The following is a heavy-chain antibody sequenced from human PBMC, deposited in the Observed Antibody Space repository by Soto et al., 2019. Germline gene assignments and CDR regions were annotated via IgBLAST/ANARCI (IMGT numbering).Heavy chain of an antibody. CDR2: MNPNSGNT. CDR1: GYTFTSYD. CDR3: AGGSSAGGYDWSYYYYMDV. V-gene: IGHV1-8*01. Sequence: ASVKVSCKASGYTFTSYDINWVRQATGQGLEWMGWMNPNSGNTGYAQKFQGRVTMTRNTSISTAYMELSSLRSEDTAVYYCAGGSSAGGYDWSYYYYMDVWGKGTTVTVS. D-gene: IGHD5-12*01. J-gene: IGHJ6*03.